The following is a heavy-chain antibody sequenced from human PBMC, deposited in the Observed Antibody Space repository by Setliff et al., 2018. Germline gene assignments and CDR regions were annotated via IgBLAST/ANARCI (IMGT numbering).Heavy chain of an antibody. J-gene: IGHJ5*01. V-gene: IGHV3-23*05. CDR2: IKDSDYST. Sequence: GGSLRLSCVGSGFTISGYAMTWVRQVPGKGLEWISSIKDSDYSTYYADSVKGRFTISRDNSKNTLYLQMNGLRAEDSALYYCAKDPNGDYVGAFDSWGHGTLVTVSS. CDR1: GFTISGYA. CDR3: AKDPNGDYVGAFDS. D-gene: IGHD4-17*01.